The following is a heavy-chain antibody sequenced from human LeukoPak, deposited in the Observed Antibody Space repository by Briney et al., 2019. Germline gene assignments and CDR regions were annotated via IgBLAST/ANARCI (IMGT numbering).Heavy chain of an antibody. Sequence: SQTLSLTCTVSGGSISSGGYYWSWIRQHPGKGLEWIGYIYYSGSTYYNPSLKSRVTISVDTSKNQFSLKLSSVTAADTAVYYCARVAVVPAAIRAFDIWGQGTMVTVSS. CDR2: IYYSGST. CDR1: GGSISSGGYY. J-gene: IGHJ3*02. V-gene: IGHV4-31*03. CDR3: ARVAVVPAAIRAFDI. D-gene: IGHD2-2*01.